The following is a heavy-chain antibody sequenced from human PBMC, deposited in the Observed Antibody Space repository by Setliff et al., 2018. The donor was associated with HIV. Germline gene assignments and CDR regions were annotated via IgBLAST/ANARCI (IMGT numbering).Heavy chain of an antibody. V-gene: IGHV3-13*01. CDR1: GFTFSDYD. CDR3: AREIRTVYTGGHYFYGIDV. D-gene: IGHD3-16*01. J-gene: IGHJ6*02. Sequence: PAGSLRLSCEASGFTFSDYDFHWVRQAAGKGLEWVSALGTGGDTYYVDSVKGRFTISRENARNSLYLPMNSLRVGDTAVYYCAREIRTVYTGGHYFYGIDVWGQGAAVTVSS. CDR2: LGTGGDT.